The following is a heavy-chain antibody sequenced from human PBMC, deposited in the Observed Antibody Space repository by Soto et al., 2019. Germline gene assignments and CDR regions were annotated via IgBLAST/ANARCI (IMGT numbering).Heavy chain of an antibody. CDR2: ISAYNGNT. CDR1: GYTFTSYG. CDR3: ARDQGNYDFWSGYYTIDY. J-gene: IGHJ4*02. V-gene: IGHV1-18*01. Sequence: ASVKVSCKASGYTFTSYGISWVRQAPGQGLERMGWISAYNGNTNYAQKLQGRVTMTTDTSTSTAYMELRSLRSDDTAVYYCARDQGNYDFWSGYYTIDYWGQGTLVTVSS. D-gene: IGHD3-3*01.